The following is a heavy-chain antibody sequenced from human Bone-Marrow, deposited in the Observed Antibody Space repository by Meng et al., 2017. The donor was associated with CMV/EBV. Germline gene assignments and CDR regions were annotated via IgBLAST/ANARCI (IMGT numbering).Heavy chain of an antibody. V-gene: IGHV1-2*02. Sequence: ASVKVSCKASGYTFTGYYMHWVRQAPGQGLEWMGWINPNSGGTNYAQKFQGRVTITADKSTSKAYMELSSLRSEDTAVYYCARDWPAREFGRGGMDVWGQGTRSPSP. CDR2: INPNSGGT. J-gene: IGHJ6*02. CDR3: ARDWPAREFGRGGMDV. D-gene: IGHD3-10*01. CDR1: GYTFTGYY.